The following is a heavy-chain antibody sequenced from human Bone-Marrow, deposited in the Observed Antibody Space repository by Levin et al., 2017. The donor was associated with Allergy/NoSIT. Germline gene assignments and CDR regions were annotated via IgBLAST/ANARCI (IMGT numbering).Heavy chain of an antibody. CDR2: ISYDGSNK. Sequence: GESLKISCAASGFTFSSYAMHWVRQAPGKGLEWVAVISYDGSNKYYADSVKGRFTISRDNSKNTLYLQMNSLRAEDTAVYYCARVIPRYSGSYTAAASMDVWGQGTTVTVSS. CDR1: GFTFSSYA. V-gene: IGHV3-30*04. J-gene: IGHJ6*02. CDR3: ARVIPRYSGSYTAAASMDV. D-gene: IGHD1-26*01.